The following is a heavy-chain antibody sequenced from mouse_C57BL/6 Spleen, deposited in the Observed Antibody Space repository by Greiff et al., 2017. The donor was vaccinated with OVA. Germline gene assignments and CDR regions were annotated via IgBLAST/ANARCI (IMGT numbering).Heavy chain of an antibody. CDR3: ARYTEYGFAY. D-gene: IGHD5-1*01. V-gene: IGHV1-61*01. CDR2: IYPSDSET. J-gene: IGHJ3*01. CDR1: GYTFTSYW. Sequence: QVQLQQPGAELVRPGSSVKLSCKASGYTFTSYWMDWVKQRPGQGLEWIGNIYPSDSETHYNQKFKDKATLTVDKSSSTAYMQLSSLTSEDSAVYYCARYTEYGFAYWGQGTLVTVSA.